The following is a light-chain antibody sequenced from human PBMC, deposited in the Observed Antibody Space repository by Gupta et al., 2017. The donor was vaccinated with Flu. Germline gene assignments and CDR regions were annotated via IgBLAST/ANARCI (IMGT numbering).Light chain of an antibody. Sequence: EIVMTQSPATLSVSPGESATLSCRASQNINNNLAWYQQKPGQAPRLLIYGASTRAPGIAARFSGSGSWTDFSLTIGSLDSEDLAVYYCQQYKNWPRTFGQGTKVEI. CDR1: QNINNN. CDR3: QQYKNWPRT. V-gene: IGKV3-15*01. CDR2: GAS. J-gene: IGKJ1*01.